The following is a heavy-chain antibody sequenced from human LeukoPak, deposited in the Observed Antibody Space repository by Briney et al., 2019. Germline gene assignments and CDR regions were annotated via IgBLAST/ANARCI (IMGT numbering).Heavy chain of an antibody. CDR1: GGSISSYY. J-gene: IGHJ4*02. Sequence: SQTLSLTCTVSGGSISSYYWSWIRQPAGKGLEWVGHIYNSGSTNYNPSLKGRVTMSVATSKNQFSLHLSSVTAADTAVYYCARSAFLVTAPGLYYFDYWGQGTLVAVSS. CDR3: ARSAFLVTAPGLYYFDY. D-gene: IGHD6-13*01. V-gene: IGHV4-4*07. CDR2: IYNSGST.